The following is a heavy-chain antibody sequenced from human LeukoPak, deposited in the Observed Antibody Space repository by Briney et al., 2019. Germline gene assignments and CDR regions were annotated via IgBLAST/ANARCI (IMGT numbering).Heavy chain of an antibody. J-gene: IGHJ6*03. Sequence: PGGSLRLSCAACRYTHSSYCMHWVRHPRAKGLVWVSRINSDGSKKTYADSVRDGLTIYRDNAKNRLYLQMNSLRAEDAAVYYFSRDERGDFYYYYMDFWGKGTTVIVSS. CDR2: INSDGSKK. CDR1: RYTHSSYC. CDR3: SRDERGDFYYYYMDF. V-gene: IGHV3-74*01.